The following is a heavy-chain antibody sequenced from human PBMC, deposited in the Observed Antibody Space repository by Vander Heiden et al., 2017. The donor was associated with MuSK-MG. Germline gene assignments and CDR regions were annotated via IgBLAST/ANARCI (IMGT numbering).Heavy chain of an antibody. J-gene: IGHJ4*02. V-gene: IGHV4-4*02. D-gene: IGHD3-9*01. CDR3: ATYYDILTGYTFDY. CDR1: GGSISNYHW. Sequence: QVQLQESGPGLAKPSGTLSPTCTVSGGSISNYHWWCWVRQPPGKGLEWIGEILHGGSTNYNPSLKTRVTISVDKSNNQFSLKLSSVSAADTAVYYCATYYDILTGYTFDYWGQGTLVTVSS. CDR2: ILHGGST.